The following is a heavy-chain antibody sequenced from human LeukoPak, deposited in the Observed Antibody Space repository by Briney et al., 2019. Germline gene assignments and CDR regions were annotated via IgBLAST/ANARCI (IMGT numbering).Heavy chain of an antibody. CDR1: GYTFSSYG. J-gene: IGHJ4*02. V-gene: IGHV1-18*01. CDR3: ASRSSGYYSGFDY. D-gene: IGHD3-22*01. CDR2: ISAYNGNT. Sequence: ASVKVSCKSSGYTFSSYGISWVRQAPGQGLEWMGWISAYNGNTNYAQKLQGRVTMTTDTSTSTAYMELRSLRSDDTAVYYCASRSSGYYSGFDYWGQGPLVTVSS.